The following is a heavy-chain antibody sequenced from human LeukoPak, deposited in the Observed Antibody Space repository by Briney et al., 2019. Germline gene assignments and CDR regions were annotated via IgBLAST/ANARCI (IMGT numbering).Heavy chain of an antibody. CDR2: ISGSGGRT. Sequence: GGSLRLSCAASGCTFSSYAMNWVRQAPGKGLEWVSAISGSGGRTNYADSLKGRFTISRDNSKNTLYLQMNSLRAEDTAVYYCAKAVPKTIFGVAIGYYFDYWGQGTLVTVSS. J-gene: IGHJ4*02. D-gene: IGHD3-3*01. V-gene: IGHV3-23*01. CDR3: AKAVPKTIFGVAIGYYFDY. CDR1: GCTFSSYA.